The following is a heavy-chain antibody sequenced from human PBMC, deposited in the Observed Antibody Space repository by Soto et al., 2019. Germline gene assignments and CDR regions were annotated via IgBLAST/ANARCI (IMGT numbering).Heavy chain of an antibody. CDR2: IYYSGST. D-gene: IGHD3-3*01. CDR3: ARDFWSGYYLESGWFDP. J-gene: IGHJ5*02. V-gene: IGHV4-59*01. CDR1: GGSISSYY. Sequence: SETLSLTCTVSGGSISSYYWSWIRQPPGKGLEWIGYIYYSGSTNYNPSLKSRVTISVDTSKNQFSLKLSSVTAADTAVYYCARDFWSGYYLESGWFDPWGQGTLVTVSS.